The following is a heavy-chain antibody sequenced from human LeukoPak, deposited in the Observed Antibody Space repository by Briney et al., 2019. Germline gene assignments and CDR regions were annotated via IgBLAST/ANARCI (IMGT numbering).Heavy chain of an antibody. CDR3: AKAEGYCSSTSCYFNWFDP. J-gene: IGHJ5*02. Sequence: PGASLRLSCAASGFPFSSYAMSWVRQAPGKGLEWVSAISGSGGSTYYADSVKGRFTISRDNSKNTLYLQMNSLRAEDTAVYYCAKAEGYCSSTSCYFNWFDPWGQGTLVTVSS. V-gene: IGHV3-23*01. D-gene: IGHD2-2*01. CDR2: ISGSGGST. CDR1: GFPFSSYA.